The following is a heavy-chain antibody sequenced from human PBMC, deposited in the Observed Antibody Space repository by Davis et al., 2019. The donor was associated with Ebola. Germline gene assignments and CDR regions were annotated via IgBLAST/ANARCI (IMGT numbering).Heavy chain of an antibody. V-gene: IGHV1-18*04. D-gene: IGHD6-6*01. CDR3: ARDPSSGWFDP. CDR1: GHTLTSYG. J-gene: IGHJ5*02. CDR2: ISAYNGNT. Sequence: ASVKVSCKASGHTLTSYGISWVRQAPGQGLEWMGWISAYNGNTNYAQKLQGRVTMTTDTSTSTAYMELRSLRSDDTAVYYCARDPSSGWFDPWGQGTLVTVSS.